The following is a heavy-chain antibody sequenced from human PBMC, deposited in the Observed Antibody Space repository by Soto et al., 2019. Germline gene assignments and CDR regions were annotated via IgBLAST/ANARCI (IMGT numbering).Heavy chain of an antibody. CDR3: ARQPGRFLEWLLYFDY. CDR1: GGSISSSSYY. D-gene: IGHD3-3*01. V-gene: IGHV4-39*01. CDR2: IYYSGST. J-gene: IGHJ4*02. Sequence: SETLSLTCTVSGGSISSSSYYWGWIRQPPGKGLEWIGSIYYSGSTYYNPSLKSRVTISVDTSKNQFSLKLSSVTAADTAVYYCARQPGRFLEWLLYFDYWGQGTLVTVSS.